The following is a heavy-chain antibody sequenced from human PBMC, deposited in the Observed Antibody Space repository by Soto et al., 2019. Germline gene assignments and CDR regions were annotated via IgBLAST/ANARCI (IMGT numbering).Heavy chain of an antibody. Sequence: GGSLRLSGAASGFTFGSYAMSWVRQAPGKGLAWVSAISGSGGSTYYADSVKGRFNISRDNSKNTLYLQMNSLRAEDTAVYYCAKITYYYHSSGYYDYGEKSGTDYWGQGTLVTVSS. J-gene: IGHJ4*02. V-gene: IGHV3-23*01. CDR1: GFTFGSYA. D-gene: IGHD3-22*01. CDR2: ISGSGGST. CDR3: AKITYYYHSSGYYDYGEKSGTDY.